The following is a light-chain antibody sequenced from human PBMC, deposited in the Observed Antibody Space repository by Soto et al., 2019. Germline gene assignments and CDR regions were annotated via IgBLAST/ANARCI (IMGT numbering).Light chain of an antibody. CDR1: QSVSSK. Sequence: EILMTQSPATLSLSPGERATLSCRASQSVSSKLAWYQQRRGQAPRLLIYGKSTRATGVPARFSGSGSGTEFTLTISSLQSEDFAVYYCQQCDDWPRTFGQGTKVDIK. V-gene: IGKV3-15*01. J-gene: IGKJ1*01. CDR3: QQCDDWPRT. CDR2: GKS.